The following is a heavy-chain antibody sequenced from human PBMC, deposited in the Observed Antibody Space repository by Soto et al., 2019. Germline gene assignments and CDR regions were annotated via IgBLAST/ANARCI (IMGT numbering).Heavy chain of an antibody. CDR3: AKGPPPPYSSTWYYFDS. CDR1: GFTFSSYA. CDR2: ISGSGGST. D-gene: IGHD6-13*01. Sequence: PGGSLRLSYSASGFTFSSYAMSWVRQAPGKGLESVSAISGSGGSTYYADSVKGRFTISRDNSKNTLYLQMDSLRAEDTAVYYCAKGPPPPYSSTWYYFDSWGQGILVTVSS. V-gene: IGHV3-23*01. J-gene: IGHJ4*02.